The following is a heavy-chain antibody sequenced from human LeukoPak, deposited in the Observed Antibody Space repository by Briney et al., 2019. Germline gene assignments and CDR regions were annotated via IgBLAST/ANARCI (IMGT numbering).Heavy chain of an antibody. Sequence: GRSLRLSCAASGFTFSSYGMHWVRQAPGKGLEWVAVIWYDGSNKYYADSVKGRFTISRDNSKNTLYLQMNSLRAEDTAVYYCARDGAPDSSGYYYYGMDVWGQGTTVTVSS. J-gene: IGHJ6*02. D-gene: IGHD3-22*01. CDR2: IWYDGSNK. CDR1: GFTFSSYG. CDR3: ARDGAPDSSGYYYYGMDV. V-gene: IGHV3-33*01.